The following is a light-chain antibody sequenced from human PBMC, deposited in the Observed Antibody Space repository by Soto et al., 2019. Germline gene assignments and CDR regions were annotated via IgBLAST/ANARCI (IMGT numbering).Light chain of an antibody. Sequence: EIVMTQSPATLSVSPGERATLSCRASQSVSSNLAWYQQKPGQAPRLLIYGASTRATGSPARFSGSGSGTEFTLTISSLQSEDFAVDYCQQYNNWPPIFTFGPGTKVDIK. V-gene: IGKV3-15*01. CDR2: GAS. CDR3: QQYNNWPPIFT. J-gene: IGKJ3*01. CDR1: QSVSSN.